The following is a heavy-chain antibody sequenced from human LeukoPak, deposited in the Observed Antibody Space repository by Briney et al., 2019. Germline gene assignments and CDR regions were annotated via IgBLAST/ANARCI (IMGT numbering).Heavy chain of an antibody. Sequence: SETLSLTCAVYGGSFSGYYWSWIRQPPGKGLEWIGEINHSGSTNYNPSLKSRVTISVDTSKNQFSLKLSSVTAADTAVYYCARVLRYFDWSTYYYYMDVWGKGITVTVSS. J-gene: IGHJ6*03. D-gene: IGHD3-9*01. CDR1: GGSFSGYY. V-gene: IGHV4-34*01. CDR3: ARVLRYFDWSTYYYYMDV. CDR2: INHSGST.